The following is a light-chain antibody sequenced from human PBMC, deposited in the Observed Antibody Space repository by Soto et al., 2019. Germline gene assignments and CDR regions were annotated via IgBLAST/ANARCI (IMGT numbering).Light chain of an antibody. Sequence: QSALTQPASVSGSPGQSITISCAGSGANLASYNLVSWYQQHPGKVPKLIIYEATKRPSGIPDRFSGSKSGSTASLTISGLRTEDEADYYCNSYTSSYTLVFGGGTKLTVL. J-gene: IGLJ2*01. CDR2: EAT. CDR1: GANLASYNL. CDR3: NSYTSSYTLV. V-gene: IGLV2-14*02.